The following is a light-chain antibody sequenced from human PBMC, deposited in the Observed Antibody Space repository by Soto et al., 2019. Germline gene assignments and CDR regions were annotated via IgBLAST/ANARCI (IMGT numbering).Light chain of an antibody. V-gene: IGLV1-51*01. CDR1: RSNIGKNF. CDR3: APWDTDLGTGEMV. J-gene: IGLJ2*01. CDR2: DNS. Sequence: QSVLTQPPSLSAAPGQRVTISCSGARSNIGKNFVSWYQHLPGTAPKLLIYDNSQSPSGIPDRFSGSKSGTSATLGITGLQTGDDADYYCAPWDTDLGTGEMVFGGGTKVTVL.